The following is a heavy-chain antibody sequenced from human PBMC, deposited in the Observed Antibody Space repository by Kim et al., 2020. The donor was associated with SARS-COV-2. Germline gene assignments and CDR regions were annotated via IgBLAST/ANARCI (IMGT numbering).Heavy chain of an antibody. J-gene: IGHJ4*02. CDR2: ISGSGGST. Sequence: GGSLRLSCAASGFTFSSYAMSWVRQAPGKGLEWVSAISGSGGSTYYADSVKGRFTISRDNSKNTLYLQMNSLRAEDTAVYYCAKITNDILTGYPSYYFDYWGQGTLVTVSS. D-gene: IGHD3-9*01. CDR1: GFTFSSYA. CDR3: AKITNDILTGYPSYYFDY. V-gene: IGHV3-23*01.